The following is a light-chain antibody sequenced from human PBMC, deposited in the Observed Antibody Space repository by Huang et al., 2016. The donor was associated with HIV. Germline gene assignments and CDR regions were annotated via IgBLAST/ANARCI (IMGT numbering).Light chain of an antibody. CDR3: QQSNTFPLT. J-gene: IGKJ4*01. CDR2: DAS. CDR1: QDIRSN. V-gene: IGKV1-16*02. Sequence: DIQMTQSPSSLSASVGDRVTIACRASQDIRSNLAWFQQTPGKAPKSLIYDASTLQRGVPSKCSGKGYGTDITLTISSLQPEDIATYYCQQSNTFPLTFGGGTKVEIK.